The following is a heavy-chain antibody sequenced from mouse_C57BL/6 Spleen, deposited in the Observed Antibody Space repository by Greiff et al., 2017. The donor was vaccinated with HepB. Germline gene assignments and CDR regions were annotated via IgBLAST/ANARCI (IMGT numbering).Heavy chain of an antibody. CDR3: ARPAYYGSDYYAMDY. CDR2: FYPGSGSI. V-gene: IGHV1-62-2*01. Sequence: QVQLQQSGAELVKPGASVKLSCKASGYTFTEYSIHWVKQRPGQGLEWIGWFYPGSGSIKYNEKFKDKATLTVDKSSSTVYMKLSRLTSEDSAVYFCARPAYYGSDYYAMDYWGQGTSVTVSS. CDR1: GYTFTEYS. J-gene: IGHJ4*01. D-gene: IGHD1-1*01.